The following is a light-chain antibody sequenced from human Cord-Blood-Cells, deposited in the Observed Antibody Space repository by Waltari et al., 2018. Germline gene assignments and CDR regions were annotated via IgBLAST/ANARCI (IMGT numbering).Light chain of an antibody. Sequence: QLVLTQSPSASASLGASVKLTCTLSSGHSSYAIAWHQQQPEKGPRYLMKLNSDGSHSKGDGIPDRFSGSSSGAERYLPISSLQSEDEADYYCQTWGTGINWVFGGGTKLTVL. V-gene: IGLV4-69*01. CDR2: LNSDGSH. CDR3: QTWGTGINWV. CDR1: SGHSSYA. J-gene: IGLJ3*02.